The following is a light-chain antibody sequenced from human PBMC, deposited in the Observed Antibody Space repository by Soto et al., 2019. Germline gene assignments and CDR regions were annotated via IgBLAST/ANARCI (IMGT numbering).Light chain of an antibody. CDR3: QQRSNWPRT. J-gene: IGKJ1*01. Sequence: IVMTHSPSTLSVSPGERATLSCRASQSVSSNLSWYQQKPGQAARLLIYGASTSATGIPARFSGSGSGTEFTLTISSLQSEDFAVYYCQQRSNWPRTFGQGTKVDIK. CDR1: QSVSSN. V-gene: IGKV3-15*01. CDR2: GAS.